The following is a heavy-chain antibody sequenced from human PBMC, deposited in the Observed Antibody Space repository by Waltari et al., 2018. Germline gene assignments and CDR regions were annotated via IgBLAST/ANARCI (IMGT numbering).Heavy chain of an antibody. CDR1: LRPYV. D-gene: IGHD3-16*01. CDR3: ARASGVDY. J-gene: IGHJ4*02. Sequence: LRPYVIDWVRQAPGKGVGWVSSISDAGGIINYADSVKGRFTISRDNSKNTLYLQMNSLRVEDSAVYYCARASGVDYWGQGTLVTISS. CDR2: ISDAGGII. V-gene: IGHV3-23*01.